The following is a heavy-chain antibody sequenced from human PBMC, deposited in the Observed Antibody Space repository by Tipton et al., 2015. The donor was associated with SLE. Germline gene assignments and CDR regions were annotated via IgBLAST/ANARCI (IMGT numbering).Heavy chain of an antibody. J-gene: IGHJ4*02. CDR2: VSHSRST. V-gene: IGHV4-34*01. CDR1: RGSFSGYA. CDR3: ARLPLYGDYDY. Sequence: TLSLTCAVYRGSFSGYAWSWVRQPPGKGLEWIGEVSHSRSTNYNPSLKSRGTISLDTSNNQFSLRLSSVTAADTAVYYCARLPLYGDYDYWGQGTLVIVSS. D-gene: IGHD4-17*01.